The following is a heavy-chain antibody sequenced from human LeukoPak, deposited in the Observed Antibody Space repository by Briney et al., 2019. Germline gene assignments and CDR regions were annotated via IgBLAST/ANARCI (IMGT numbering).Heavy chain of an antibody. D-gene: IGHD5-24*01. CDR3: ARQLRYYYMDV. V-gene: IGHV4-34*01. CDR1: GGSFSGYY. Sequence: SETLSLTCAVYGGSFSGYYWSWIRQPPGKGLEWIGEINHSGSTNYNPSLRSRATISVDTSKNQFSLKLSSVTAADTAVYYCARQLRYYYMDVWGKGTRSPSP. CDR2: INHSGST. J-gene: IGHJ6*03.